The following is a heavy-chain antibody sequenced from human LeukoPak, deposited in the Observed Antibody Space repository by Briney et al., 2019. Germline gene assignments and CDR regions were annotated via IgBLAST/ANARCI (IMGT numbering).Heavy chain of an antibody. CDR1: GFTFSLYW. V-gene: IGHV3-7*04. Sequence: GGSLRLSCAPSGFTFSLYWMSWVRQAPGKGLEWVANIKQDGSEKYYVDSVKGRFTISRDNAKNSLCLQINSLRAEDTAVYYCARGDGCSSTSCYPIDYWGHGTLVTVSS. CDR2: IKQDGSEK. D-gene: IGHD2-2*01. CDR3: ARGDGCSSTSCYPIDY. J-gene: IGHJ4*01.